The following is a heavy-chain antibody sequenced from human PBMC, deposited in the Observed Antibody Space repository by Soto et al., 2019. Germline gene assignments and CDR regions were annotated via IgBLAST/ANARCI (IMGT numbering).Heavy chain of an antibody. Sequence: SETLSLTCAVYGGSFSGYYWSWIRQPPGKGLEWIGEINHSGSTNYNPSLKSRVTISVDTSKNQFSLKLSSVTAADTAVYYCERRVIYYYGMDVWGQGTTVTVSS. CDR2: INHSGST. CDR1: GGSFSGYY. V-gene: IGHV4-34*01. J-gene: IGHJ6*02. D-gene: IGHD2-8*01. CDR3: ERRVIYYYGMDV.